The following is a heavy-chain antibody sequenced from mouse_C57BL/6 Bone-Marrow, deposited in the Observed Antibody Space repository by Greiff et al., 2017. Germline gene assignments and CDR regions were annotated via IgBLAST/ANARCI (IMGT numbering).Heavy chain of an antibody. CDR1: GYTFTDYY. V-gene: IGHV1-19*01. CDR2: INPYNGGT. Sequence: QLQQSGPVLVKPGASVKMSCKASGYTFTDYYMNWVKQSHGKSLEWIGVINPYNGGTSYNQKFKGKATLTVDKSSSTAYMELNSLTSEDSAVYYCARNYGRSLYAMDYWGQGTSVTVSS. D-gene: IGHD1-1*01. CDR3: ARNYGRSLYAMDY. J-gene: IGHJ4*01.